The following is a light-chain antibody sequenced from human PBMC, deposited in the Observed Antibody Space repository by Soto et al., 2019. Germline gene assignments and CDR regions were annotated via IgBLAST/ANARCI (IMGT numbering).Light chain of an antibody. V-gene: IGKV3-20*01. CDR2: GAS. CDR3: TPYGSSPPA. J-gene: IGKJ3*01. Sequence: ESVLTQAPGALSLSPGERATLSCRASQSVSSSYLAWYQQKPGQAPRLLIYGASSRATGIPDRFSGSGSGTDFTLTISRLEPEDFAVYYCTPYGSSPPAFGPGTKVDIK. CDR1: QSVSSSY.